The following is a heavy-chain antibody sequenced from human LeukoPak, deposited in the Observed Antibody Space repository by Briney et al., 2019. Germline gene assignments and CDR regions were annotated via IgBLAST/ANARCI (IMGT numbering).Heavy chain of an antibody. CDR1: GFTFSSYA. J-gene: IGHJ4*02. V-gene: IGHV3-30*04. CDR3: ARDTKRAREDPYYDYVWGSYRSPAPLQAYPDY. Sequence: GGSLRLSCAASGFTFSSYAMHWVRQAPGKGLEWVAVISYDGSNKYYADSVKGRFTISRDNSKNTLYLQMNSLRAEDTAVYYCARDTKRAREDPYYDYVWGSYRSPAPLQAYPDYWGQGTLVTVSS. CDR2: ISYDGSNK. D-gene: IGHD3-16*02.